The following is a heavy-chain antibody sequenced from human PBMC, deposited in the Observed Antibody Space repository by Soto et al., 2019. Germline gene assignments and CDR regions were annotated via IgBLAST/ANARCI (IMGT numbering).Heavy chain of an antibody. D-gene: IGHD3-22*01. J-gene: IGHJ4*02. CDR3: ARHYRQHYYYDGYLRFFDY. CDR1: GYTFSNYD. CDR2: ISTSNGGT. V-gene: IGHV1-18*01. Sequence: ASVKVSCKASGYTFSNYDINWVRQAPGQGLEWMGWISTSNGGTSYAQKLQGRVSMTTDTSTSTAYMELRSLRSDDTAVFYCARHYRQHYYYDGYLRFFDYWGQGTLVTVSS.